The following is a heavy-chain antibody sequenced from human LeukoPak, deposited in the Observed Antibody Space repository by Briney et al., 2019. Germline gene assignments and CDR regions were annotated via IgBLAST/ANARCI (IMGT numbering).Heavy chain of an antibody. Sequence: ASVKVSCKASGYTFTSYAMNWVRQAPGQGLEWMGWINTNTGNPTYAQGFTGRSVFSLDTSVSTAYLQISSLKAEDTAVYYCARDQWPMRAVFGLEWLLGGYYYYMDVWGKGTTVTVSS. CDR1: GYTFTSYA. D-gene: IGHD3-3*01. CDR2: INTNTGNP. V-gene: IGHV7-4-1*02. J-gene: IGHJ6*03. CDR3: ARDQWPMRAVFGLEWLLGGYYYYMDV.